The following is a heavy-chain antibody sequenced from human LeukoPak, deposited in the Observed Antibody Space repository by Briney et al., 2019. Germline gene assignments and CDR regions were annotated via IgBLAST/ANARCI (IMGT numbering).Heavy chain of an antibody. Sequence: SETLSLTCTVSGGSIRSSSYYWGWIRQPPGKGLEWIGSIYYSGTTHYNPSLKSRVTISVDTSKSQFSLKLSSVTAADRAVYYCARGSSGWVYDYWGQGTLVTVSS. CDR1: GGSIRSSSYY. V-gene: IGHV4-39*01. CDR3: ARGSSGWVYDY. CDR2: IYYSGTT. D-gene: IGHD6-19*01. J-gene: IGHJ4*02.